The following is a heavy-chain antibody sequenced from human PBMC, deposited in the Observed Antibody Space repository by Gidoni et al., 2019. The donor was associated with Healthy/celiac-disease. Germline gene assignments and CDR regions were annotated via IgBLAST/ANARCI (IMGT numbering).Heavy chain of an antibody. CDR1: GFTFGNAW. J-gene: IGHJ5*02. CDR3: TTAPDDFWSGYLLSWFDP. V-gene: IGHV3-15*01. D-gene: IGHD3-3*01. CDR2: IKSKTDGGTT. Sequence: EVQLVESGGGLVKPGGSLRLSCAASGFTFGNAWMSWVRQAPGKGLEWVGRIKSKTDGGTTDYAAPVKGRFTISRDDSKNTLYLQMNSLKTEDTAVYYCTTAPDDFWSGYLLSWFDPWGQGTLVTVSS.